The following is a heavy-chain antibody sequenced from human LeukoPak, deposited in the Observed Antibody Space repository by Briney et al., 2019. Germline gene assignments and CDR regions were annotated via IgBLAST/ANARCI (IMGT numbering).Heavy chain of an antibody. Sequence: SVKVSCKASGGTFSSYAISWVRQAPGQGLEWMGGIIPIFGTANYAQKFQGRVTITADESTSTAYMELSSLRSEDTAVYYCARESLGAVVVPAAITPYYYYGMDVRGQGTTVTVSS. CDR1: GGTFSSYA. J-gene: IGHJ6*02. D-gene: IGHD2-2*01. CDR3: ARESLGAVVVPAAITPYYYYGMDV. V-gene: IGHV1-69*13. CDR2: IIPIFGTA.